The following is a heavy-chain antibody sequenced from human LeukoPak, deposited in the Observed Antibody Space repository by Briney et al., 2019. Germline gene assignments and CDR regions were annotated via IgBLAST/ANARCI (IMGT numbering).Heavy chain of an antibody. CDR3: AKDTVAAAGHNWFDP. J-gene: IGHJ5*02. CDR2: IWYDGSNK. V-gene: IGHV3-33*06. CDR1: GFTFSSYG. D-gene: IGHD6-13*01. Sequence: PGRSMRLSCAASGFTFSSYGMHWVRQAPGKGLEWVAVIWYDGSNKYYADSVKGRFTISRDNSKNTLYLQMNSLRAEDTAVYYCAKDTVAAAGHNWFDPWGQGTLVTVSS.